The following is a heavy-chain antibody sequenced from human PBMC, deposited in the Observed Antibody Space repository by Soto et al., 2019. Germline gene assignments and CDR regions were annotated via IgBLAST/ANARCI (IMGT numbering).Heavy chain of an antibody. Sequence: QITLKESGPTLVKPTQTLTLTCTYSGFSLRTTGVGVGWIRQPPGKALEWLGIIYWDDDKRYSPSLKSRLTLTXDISKSQVVLTMTNMGPVDTATYFCAHTWGLPFDYWGPGNLVIVSS. CDR2: IYWDDDK. J-gene: IGHJ4*02. CDR3: AHTWGLPFDY. D-gene: IGHD3-16*01. CDR1: GFSLRTTGVG. V-gene: IGHV2-5*02.